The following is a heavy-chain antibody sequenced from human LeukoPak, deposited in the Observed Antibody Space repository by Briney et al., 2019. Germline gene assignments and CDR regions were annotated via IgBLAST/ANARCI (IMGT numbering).Heavy chain of an antibody. J-gene: IGHJ5*02. CDR3: ARKSGEDNWFDA. D-gene: IGHD7-27*01. Sequence: GESLKISCKASGYRFTSNWIGWVRQMPGKGLECMGIIYPVDSDTRYMPSFQGQVTISVGKSISTAYLQWNSLKAADSAMYFCARKSGEDNWFDAWGQGTLLTVSS. V-gene: IGHV5-51*01. CDR1: GYRFTSNW. CDR2: IYPVDSDT.